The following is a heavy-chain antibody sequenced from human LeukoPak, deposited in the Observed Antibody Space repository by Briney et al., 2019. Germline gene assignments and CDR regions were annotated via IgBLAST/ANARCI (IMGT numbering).Heavy chain of an antibody. V-gene: IGHV3-30*03. CDR1: GFTFSSYG. CDR2: ISYDGSNK. J-gene: IGHJ4*02. CDR3: RVFRIVGPQGGFDY. D-gene: IGHD1-26*01. Sequence: PGGSLRLSCAASGFTFSSYGMHWVRQAPGKGLEWVAVISYDGSNKYYADSVKGRFTISRDNSKNTLYLQMNSLRAEDTAVYYCRVFRIVGPQGGFDYWGQGTLVTVSS.